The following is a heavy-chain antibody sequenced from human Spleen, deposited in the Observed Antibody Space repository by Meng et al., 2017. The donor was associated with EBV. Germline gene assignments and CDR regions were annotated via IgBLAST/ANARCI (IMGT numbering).Heavy chain of an antibody. J-gene: IGHJ5*02. CDR3: ARVTVTTLLFDP. V-gene: IGHV4-39*07. CDR2: IFYSGRT. Sequence: QHELREAGPGMVKPSETPSLTCTVSGGSISSSSYYWGWIRQPPGKGLEWIGSIFYSGRTYYNPSLKSRVTRSVDTSKNQFSLKLSSVTAADTAVYYCARVTVTTLLFDPWGQGTLVTRLL. CDR1: GGSISSSSYY. D-gene: IGHD4-17*01.